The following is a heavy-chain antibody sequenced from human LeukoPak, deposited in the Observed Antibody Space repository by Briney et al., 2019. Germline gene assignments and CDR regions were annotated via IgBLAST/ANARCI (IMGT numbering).Heavy chain of an antibody. D-gene: IGHD5-18*01. CDR2: IRSKGYGGTT. J-gene: IGHJ6*02. CDR3: TRAPTQQWAYYGIDV. V-gene: IGHV3-49*04. Sequence: GGSLRLSCTTSGFTFGDHAMSWVRQAPGEGLEWVGFIRSKGYGGTTEYAAAVKGRFAISRDESKSNAYLQLNSLKTEDTAVYYCTRAPTQQWAYYGIDVWGQGTTVIVSS. CDR1: GFTFGDHA.